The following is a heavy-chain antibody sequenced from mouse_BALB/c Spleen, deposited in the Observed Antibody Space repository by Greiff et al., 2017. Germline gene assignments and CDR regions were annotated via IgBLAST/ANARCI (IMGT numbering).Heavy chain of an antibody. CDR2: INPGSGGT. D-gene: IGHD2-4*01. V-gene: IGHV1-54*01. Sequence: QVQLQQSGAELVRPGTSVKVSCKASGYAFTNYLIEWVKQRPGQGLEWIGVINPGSGGTNYNEKFKGKATLTADKSSSTAYMQLSSLTSDDSAVYFCARSTTMITPVADWGQGTLVTVSA. CDR3: ARSTTMITPVAD. CDR1: GYAFTNYL. J-gene: IGHJ3*01.